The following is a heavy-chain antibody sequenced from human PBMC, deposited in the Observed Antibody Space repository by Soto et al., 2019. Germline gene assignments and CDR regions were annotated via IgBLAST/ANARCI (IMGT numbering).Heavy chain of an antibody. CDR1: GGSISSYY. D-gene: IGHD3-10*01. Sequence: SETLSLTCTVSGGSISSYYWSWIRQPPGKGLEWIGYIYYSGSPNYNPSLKSRVTISVDTSKNQFSLKLSSLTAADTAVYYCARGKLVKDAFDIWGQGTMVTVSS. CDR3: ARGKLVKDAFDI. V-gene: IGHV4-59*01. CDR2: IYYSGSP. J-gene: IGHJ3*02.